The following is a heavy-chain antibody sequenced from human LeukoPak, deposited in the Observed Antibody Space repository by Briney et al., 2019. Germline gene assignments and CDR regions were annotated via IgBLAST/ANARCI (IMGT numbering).Heavy chain of an antibody. CDR1: GGTFSSYA. Sequence: ASVKVSCKASGGTFSSYAISWVRQAPGQGLEWMGGIIPIFGTANYAQEFQGRVTITADESTSTAYMELSSLRSEDTAVYYCARYSDTAMEDYYYYGMDVWGQGTTVTVSS. CDR3: ARYSDTAMEDYYYYGMDV. J-gene: IGHJ6*02. D-gene: IGHD5-18*01. V-gene: IGHV1-69*13. CDR2: IIPIFGTA.